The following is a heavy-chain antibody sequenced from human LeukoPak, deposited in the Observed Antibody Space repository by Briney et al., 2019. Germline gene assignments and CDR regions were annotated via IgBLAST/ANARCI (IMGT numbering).Heavy chain of an antibody. CDR1: GYTFTGYY. CDR3: ARGPYGNWNDAVLNRAGYFDY. J-gene: IGHJ4*02. CDR2: INPNSGGT. Sequence: ASVKVSCKASGYTFTGYYMHWVRQAPGQGLEWMGWINPNSGGTNYAQRFQGRVTMTRDTSISTAYMELSRLRSDDTAVYYCARGPYGNWNDAVLNRAGYFDYWGQGTLVTVSS. D-gene: IGHD1-1*01. V-gene: IGHV1-2*02.